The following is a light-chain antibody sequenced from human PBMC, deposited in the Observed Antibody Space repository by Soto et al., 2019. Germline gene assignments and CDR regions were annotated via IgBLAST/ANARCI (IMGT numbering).Light chain of an antibody. V-gene: IGLV2-8*01. CDR2: EVS. J-gene: IGLJ2*01. CDR1: SSDVGGYNY. Sequence: QSALTQPPSASGSPGQSVTISCTGTSSDVGGYNYVSWYQQHPGKAPKLLISEVSKRPSGVPDRFSGSKSGNTASLTVSGLQGEDEADYYCTSYAGRNNLVFGGGTKVTVL. CDR3: TSYAGRNNLV.